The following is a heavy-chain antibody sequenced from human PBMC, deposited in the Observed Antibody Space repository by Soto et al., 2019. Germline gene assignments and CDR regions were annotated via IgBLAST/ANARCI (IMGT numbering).Heavy chain of an antibody. CDR1: GGSISSGDYY. CDR2: IYYSGST. Sequence: SETLSLTCTVSGGSISSGDYYWSWIRQPPGKGLEWIGYIYYSGSTYYNPSLKSRVTISVDTSKNQFSLKLSSVTAADTAVYYCARIRDSSGYYHPDYWGQGTLVTVSS. D-gene: IGHD3-22*01. J-gene: IGHJ4*02. V-gene: IGHV4-30-4*01. CDR3: ARIRDSSGYYHPDY.